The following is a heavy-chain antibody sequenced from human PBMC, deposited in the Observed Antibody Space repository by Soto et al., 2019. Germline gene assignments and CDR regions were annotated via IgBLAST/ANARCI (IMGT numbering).Heavy chain of an antibody. CDR2: INAGNGNT. CDR3: ASPVSGETYYYYGMDV. V-gene: IGHV1-3*01. D-gene: IGHD3-10*01. CDR1: GYTFTSYA. J-gene: IGHJ6*02. Sequence: GASVKVSCKASGYTFTSYAMHWVRQAPGQRLEWMGWINAGNGNTKYSQKFQGRVTITRDTSASTAYMELSSLRSEDTAVYYCASPVSGETYYYYGMDVWGQGTTVPVSS.